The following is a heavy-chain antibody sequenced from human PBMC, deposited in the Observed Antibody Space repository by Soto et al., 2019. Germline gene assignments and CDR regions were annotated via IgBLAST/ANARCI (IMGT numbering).Heavy chain of an antibody. V-gene: IGHV3-23*01. CDR3: VKDRRAGGNSAFYFDF. D-gene: IGHD3-16*01. Sequence: PGGSLRLSCVVSGFTSGFTFSNYAMNWVRQAPGKGLEQVAGISGSANIAYYADSVKGRFSISRDNSKNTLYLQMNSLRAEDTAVYYCVKDRRAGGNSAFYFDFWGQGAQVTVSS. CDR1: GFTFSNYA. J-gene: IGHJ5*01. CDR2: ISGSANIA.